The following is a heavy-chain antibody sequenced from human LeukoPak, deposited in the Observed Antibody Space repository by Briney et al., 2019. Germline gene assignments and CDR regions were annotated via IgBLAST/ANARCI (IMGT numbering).Heavy chain of an antibody. CDR2: IWYDGSNK. Sequence: GGSLRLSCAASGFTFSSYGMHWVRQAPGKGLEWVAVIWYDGSNKYYADSVKGRFTISRDNSKNTLYLQMNSLRAEDTAVYYCARENSGSYYDAFDIWGQGTMVTDSS. D-gene: IGHD1-26*01. CDR1: GFTFSSYG. V-gene: IGHV3-33*01. CDR3: ARENSGSYYDAFDI. J-gene: IGHJ3*02.